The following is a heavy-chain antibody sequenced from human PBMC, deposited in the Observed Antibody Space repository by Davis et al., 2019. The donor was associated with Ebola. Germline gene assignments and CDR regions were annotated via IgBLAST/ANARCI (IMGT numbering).Heavy chain of an antibody. V-gene: IGHV5-51*01. CDR3: ARLAGDIVLVPAAPRPHYYYGMDV. D-gene: IGHD2-2*01. J-gene: IGHJ6*02. CDR1: GYSFTSYW. Sequence: GESLKISCKGSGYSFTSYWIGWVRQMPGKGLEWMGIIYPGDSDTRYSPSFQGQVTISADKSISTAYLQWSSLKASDTAMYYCARLAGDIVLVPAAPRPHYYYGMDVWGQGTTVTVSS. CDR2: IYPGDSDT.